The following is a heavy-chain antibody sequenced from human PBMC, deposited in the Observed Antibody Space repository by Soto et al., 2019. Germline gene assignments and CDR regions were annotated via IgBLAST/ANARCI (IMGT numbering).Heavy chain of an antibody. J-gene: IGHJ6*02. V-gene: IGHV4-31*03. CDR2: IYYSGST. D-gene: IGHD3-10*02. CDR1: GGSISSGGYY. Sequence: SETLSLTGTVSGGSISSGGYYWSWIRQHPGKGLEWIGYIYYSGSTYYNPSLKSRVTISVDTSKNQFSLKLSSVTAADTAVYYCASCSGSYHFYYGMDVWGQGTTVTVSS. CDR3: ASCSGSYHFYYGMDV.